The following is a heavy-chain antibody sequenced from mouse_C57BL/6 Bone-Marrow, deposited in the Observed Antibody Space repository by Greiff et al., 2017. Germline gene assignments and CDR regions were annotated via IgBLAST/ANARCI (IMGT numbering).Heavy chain of an antibody. V-gene: IGHV5-6*01. CDR1: GFTFSSYG. CDR2: ISSGGSYT. J-gene: IGHJ3*01. CDR3: ARDVNPFAY. Sequence: EVKLMESGGDLVKPGGSLKLSCAASGFTFSSYGMSWVRQTPDKRLEWVATISSGGSYTYYPDSVKGRFTISRDNAKNTLYLQMSSLKSEDTAMYYCARDVNPFAYWGQGTLVTVSA.